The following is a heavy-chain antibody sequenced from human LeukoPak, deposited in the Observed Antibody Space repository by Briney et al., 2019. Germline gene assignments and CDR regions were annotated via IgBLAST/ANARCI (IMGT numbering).Heavy chain of an antibody. J-gene: IGHJ4*02. CDR1: GYTFTSYG. V-gene: IGHV1-2*02. CDR3: ARDRVVPAALVFDY. CDR2: INPNSGGT. D-gene: IGHD2-2*01. Sequence: GASVKVSCKASGYTFTSYGISWVRQAPGQGLEWMGWINPNSGGTNYAQKFQGRVTMTRDTSISTAYMELSRLRSDDTAVYYCARDRVVPAALVFDYWGQGTLVTVSS.